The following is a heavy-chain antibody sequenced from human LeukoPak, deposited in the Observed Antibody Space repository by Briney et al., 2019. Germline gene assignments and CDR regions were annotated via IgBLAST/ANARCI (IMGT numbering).Heavy chain of an antibody. D-gene: IGHD5-24*01. Sequence: KPGGSLRLSCAASGFIFSNAWMCWVRQAPGKGLEWVGRIKTETDDWTTDYAAPVKGRFTISRDDSKNTLYMQMNSLKTEDTAVYYCIPVERWLLNISPFWGQGTLVTVSS. J-gene: IGHJ4*02. CDR1: GFIFSNAW. V-gene: IGHV3-15*05. CDR3: IPVERWLLNISPF. CDR2: IKTETDDWTT.